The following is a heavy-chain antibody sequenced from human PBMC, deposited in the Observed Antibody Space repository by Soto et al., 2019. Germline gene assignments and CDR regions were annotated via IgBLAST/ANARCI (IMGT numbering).Heavy chain of an antibody. J-gene: IGHJ6*02. CDR1: GFTFSSYW. Sequence: VQLVESGGGLGQPGGSLRLSCETSGFTFSSYWMHWVRQVPGKGLVWVSRLNGDGTTTNYADSVKGRFTLSRDNAKNTVYLQMSSLRAEDTAVYYCARGIRIYYAMDVWGQGTTVTVSS. D-gene: IGHD2-15*01. V-gene: IGHV3-74*01. CDR3: ARGIRIYYAMDV. CDR2: LNGDGTTT.